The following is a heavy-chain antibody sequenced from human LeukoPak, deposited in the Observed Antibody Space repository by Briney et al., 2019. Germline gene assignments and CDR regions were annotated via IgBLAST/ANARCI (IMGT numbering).Heavy chain of an antibody. CDR1: GFTFSSYW. V-gene: IGHV3-7*01. CDR3: ARGNAMGV. CDR2: INQDGSER. J-gene: IGHJ6*02. Sequence: GGSLRLSCAASGFTFSSYWMAWVRQAPGKGLEWVANINQDGSERYYVDSVKGRFTISRDNAKNSLSLQMNSLRAEDTALYYCARGNAMGVWGQGTTVTASS.